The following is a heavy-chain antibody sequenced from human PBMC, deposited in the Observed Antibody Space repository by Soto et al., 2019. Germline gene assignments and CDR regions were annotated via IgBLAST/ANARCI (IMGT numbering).Heavy chain of an antibody. V-gene: IGHV3-53*01. Sequence: GGSLRLSCAASGFTVNSNYMSWVRQPPGKGLEWVSAIYSGGSTYYADSVKGRFTISRDNSKNTLFLQMNSLRAEDTAVYYCARGGEAAAPGDYWGQGTLVTVSS. J-gene: IGHJ4*02. D-gene: IGHD6-25*01. CDR3: ARGGEAAAPGDY. CDR1: GFTVNSNY. CDR2: IYSGGST.